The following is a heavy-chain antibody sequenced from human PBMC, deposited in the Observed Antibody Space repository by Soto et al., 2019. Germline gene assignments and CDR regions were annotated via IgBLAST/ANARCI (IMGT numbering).Heavy chain of an antibody. CDR3: AREIRQLVGPLTYYYYGMDV. CDR2: ISSSGMTI. Sequence: GGSLRLSCAASGFTFSDYYMSWIRQAPGKGLEWVSYISSSGMTIYYADSVKGRFTISRDNAKNSLYLQMNSLRAEDTAVYYCAREIRQLVGPLTYYYYGMDVWGQGTTVTVSS. V-gene: IGHV3-11*01. J-gene: IGHJ6*02. D-gene: IGHD6-6*01. CDR1: GFTFSDYY.